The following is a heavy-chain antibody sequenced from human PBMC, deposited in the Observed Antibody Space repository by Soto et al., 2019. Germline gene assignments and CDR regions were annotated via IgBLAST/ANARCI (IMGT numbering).Heavy chain of an antibody. CDR3: ARDRYYDSSGYYYDWYFDL. J-gene: IGHJ2*01. V-gene: IGHV1-69*01. Sequence: QVQLVQSGAEVKKPGSSVKVSCKASGGTFSSYAISWVRQAPGQGLEWMGGIIPIFGTANYAQKFQGRVTITADESTSTAYMELSSLRYEDTAVYYCARDRYYDSSGYYYDWYFDLWGRGTLVTVSS. CDR2: IIPIFGTA. CDR1: GGTFSSYA. D-gene: IGHD3-22*01.